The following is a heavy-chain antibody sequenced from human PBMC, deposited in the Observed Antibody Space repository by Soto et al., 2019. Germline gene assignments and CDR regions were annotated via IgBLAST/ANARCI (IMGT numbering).Heavy chain of an antibody. D-gene: IGHD2-15*01. Sequence: SETLSLTCTVSGGSISSSSYYWGWIRQPPGKGLEWIGSIYYSGSTYYNPSLKSRVTLSVDTSKNQFSLKLSSVTAADTAVYYCARLRPIVVVVAATGSFDYWGQGTLVTVSS. CDR2: IYYSGST. CDR3: ARLRPIVVVVAATGSFDY. CDR1: GGSISSSSYY. V-gene: IGHV4-39*01. J-gene: IGHJ4*02.